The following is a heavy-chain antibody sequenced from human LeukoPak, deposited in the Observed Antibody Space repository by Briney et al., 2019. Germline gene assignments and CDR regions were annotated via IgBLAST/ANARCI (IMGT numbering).Heavy chain of an antibody. Sequence: ASVKVSFKASGGTFSSYAISWVRQAPGQGLEWMGRIIPIFGIANYAQKFQGRVTITADKSTSTAYMELSSLRSGDPAVYYCARARAAPPSYYGMDVWGQGTTVTVSS. CDR1: GGTFSSYA. CDR2: IIPIFGIA. V-gene: IGHV1-69*04. D-gene: IGHD6-25*01. J-gene: IGHJ6*02. CDR3: ARARAAPPSYYGMDV.